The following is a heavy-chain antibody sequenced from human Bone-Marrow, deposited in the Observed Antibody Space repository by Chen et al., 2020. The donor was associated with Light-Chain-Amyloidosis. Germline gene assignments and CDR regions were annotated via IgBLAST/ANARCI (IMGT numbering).Heavy chain of an antibody. D-gene: IGHD2-2*01. CDR1: GFTFDDYA. Sequence: EVQLVESGGGLVQPGRSLRLSCAASGFTFDDYAIHWVRQAPGKGLEWVSGISWNSGSIGYADSVKGRFTISRDNAKNSLYLQMNSLRAEDTALYYCAKDIIPAATGGWNWFDPWGQGTLVTVSS. V-gene: IGHV3-9*01. J-gene: IGHJ5*02. CDR2: ISWNSGSI. CDR3: AKDIIPAATGGWNWFDP.